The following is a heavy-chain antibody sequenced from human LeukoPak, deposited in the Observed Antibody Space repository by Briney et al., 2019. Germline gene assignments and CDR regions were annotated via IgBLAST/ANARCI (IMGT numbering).Heavy chain of an antibody. J-gene: IGHJ3*02. D-gene: IGHD1-26*01. CDR2: ISSSGSTI. Sequence: PGGSLRLSCAASGLTFSDYCMSWIRQAPGKGLEWVSYISSSGSTIYYADSVKGRFTVSRDNSKNTLYLQMNSLRAEDTAVYYCARDPVGATGGGAFDIWGQGTMVTVSS. CDR1: GLTFSDYC. CDR3: ARDPVGATGGGAFDI. V-gene: IGHV3-11*04.